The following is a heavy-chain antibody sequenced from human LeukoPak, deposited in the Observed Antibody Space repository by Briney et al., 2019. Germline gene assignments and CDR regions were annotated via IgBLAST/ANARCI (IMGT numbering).Heavy chain of an antibody. CDR2: INIYNGLT. CDR1: GLTFSGYA. Sequence: ASVKVSCKASGLTFSGYAISWVRQAPGQGLEWMGWINIYNGLTNYAQEFQGRVTMTTDSSTSTAYMELRSLRSDDTAMYYCARNNFDRSGYYYYFDPWGQGTLVTVSS. V-gene: IGHV1-18*01. J-gene: IGHJ4*02. D-gene: IGHD3-22*01. CDR3: ARNNFDRSGYYYYFDP.